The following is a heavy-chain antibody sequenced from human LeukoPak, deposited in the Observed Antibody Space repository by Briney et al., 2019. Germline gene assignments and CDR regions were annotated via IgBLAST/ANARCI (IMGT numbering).Heavy chain of an antibody. CDR1: GYSIGSGYY. Sequence: SETLSLTCTVSGYSIGSGYYWGWIRQSSGKGLEWIESIYHSGTTYYNPSLMSRVTISVDTSKNQFSLKLSSVTAADTAIYYCARGSRPYAFDIWGQGTMVTVSS. D-gene: IGHD6-6*01. CDR2: IYHSGTT. CDR3: ARGSRPYAFDI. J-gene: IGHJ3*02. V-gene: IGHV4-38-2*02.